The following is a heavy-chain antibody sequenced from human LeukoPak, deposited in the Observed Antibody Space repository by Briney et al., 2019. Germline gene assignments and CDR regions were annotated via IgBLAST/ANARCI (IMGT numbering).Heavy chain of an antibody. D-gene: IGHD6-13*01. CDR2: ISYDGSNK. J-gene: IGHJ3*02. Sequence: PGGSLRLSCAASGFTFSSYAMHWVCQAPGKGLEWVAVISYDGSNKYYADSVKGRFTISRDNSKNTLYLQMNSLRAEDTAVYYCARVGIAAAGTPYAFDIWGQGTMVTVSS. V-gene: IGHV3-30*04. CDR1: GFTFSSYA. CDR3: ARVGIAAAGTPYAFDI.